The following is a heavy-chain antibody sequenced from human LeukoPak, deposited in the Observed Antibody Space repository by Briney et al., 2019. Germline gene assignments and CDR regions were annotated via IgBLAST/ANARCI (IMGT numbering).Heavy chain of an antibody. CDR3: AREILVPAAIGAHGFDY. J-gene: IGHJ4*02. CDR1: GFIFNSYG. V-gene: IGHV3-33*01. CDR2: IWFDGSNK. D-gene: IGHD2-2*01. Sequence: GESLRLSCSASGFIFNSYGMHWVRQAPGEGLEWVAVIWFDGSNKLYADSVKGRFTISRDNSKNTLSLQMDSLRAEDTAVYYCAREILVPAAIGAHGFDYWGQGILVTVSS.